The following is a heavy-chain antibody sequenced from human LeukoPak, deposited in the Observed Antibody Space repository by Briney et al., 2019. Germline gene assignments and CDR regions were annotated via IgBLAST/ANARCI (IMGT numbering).Heavy chain of an antibody. Sequence: PSQTLSLTCTVSGGSISSYYWSWIRQPPGKGLEWIGYIYYSGSTNYNPSLKSRVTISVDTSKNQFSLKLSSVTAADTAVYYCARGVVVPAATMMDYYYYYYMDVWGKGTTVTVSS. V-gene: IGHV4-59*01. CDR2: IYYSGST. D-gene: IGHD2-2*01. CDR1: GGSISSYY. CDR3: ARGVVVPAATMMDYYYYYYMDV. J-gene: IGHJ6*03.